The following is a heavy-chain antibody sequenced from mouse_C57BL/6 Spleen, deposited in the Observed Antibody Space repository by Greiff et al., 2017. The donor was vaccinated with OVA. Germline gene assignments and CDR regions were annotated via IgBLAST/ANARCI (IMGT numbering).Heavy chain of an antibody. CDR1: GFNIKDYY. CDR2: IDPEDGAT. D-gene: IGHD2-3*01. V-gene: IGHV14-2*01. Sequence: EVQLQQSGAELVKPGASVKLSCTASGFNIKDYYMHWVKQRTEKGLEWIGRIDPEDGATKNAPQFQGTATITADTSSNTADLQLSSMTAEDTAVYYCARWLLPFDYWGQGTTLTVSS. CDR3: ARWLLPFDY. J-gene: IGHJ2*01.